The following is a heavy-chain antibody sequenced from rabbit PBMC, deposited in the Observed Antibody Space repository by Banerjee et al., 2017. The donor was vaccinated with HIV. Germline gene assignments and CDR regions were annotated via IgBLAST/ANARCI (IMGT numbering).Heavy chain of an antibody. Sequence: QEQLEESGGDLVKPEGSLTLTCTASGFSFSSSYWICWVRQAPGKGLEWIACIDAGSGGSTYYATWAKGRFTISKTSWTTVTLQMTSLTAADTATHFCARDLAGVIGWNFNLWGPGTLVTVS. J-gene: IGHJ4*01. D-gene: IGHD4-1*01. V-gene: IGHV1S45*01. CDR3: ARDLAGVIGWNFNL. CDR1: GFSFSSSYW. CDR2: IDAGSGGST.